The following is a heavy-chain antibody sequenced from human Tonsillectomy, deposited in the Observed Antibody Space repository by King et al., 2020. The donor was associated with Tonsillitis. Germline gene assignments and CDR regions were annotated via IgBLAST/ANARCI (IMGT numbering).Heavy chain of an antibody. CDR3: AKNWGLWF. Sequence: VQLVESGGGLVQPGGSLRLSCAASGFTFSGYWMHWVRQAPGKGLVWVSRINSDGDSTDYADSVKGRFTISRDNAKDTLFLQMNSLRAVDTAVYYCAKNWGLWFGGQGTLVTVSS. D-gene: IGHD3-10*01. V-gene: IGHV3-74*02. CDR1: GFTFSGYW. J-gene: IGHJ4*02. CDR2: INSDGDST.